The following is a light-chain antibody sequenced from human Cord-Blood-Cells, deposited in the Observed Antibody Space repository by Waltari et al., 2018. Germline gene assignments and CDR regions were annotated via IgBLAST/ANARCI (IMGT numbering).Light chain of an antibody. J-gene: IGLJ2*01. CDR1: SSDVGGYNY. Sequence: QSALTQPRSVSGSPGQSVTISCTGTSSDVGGYNYVSRYQQHPGKAPKLMIYDGSKRPSGVPYRFSCSKSGNTAPLTISWLHAEDEADYYCCSYAGSYTLVFGGGTKLTVL. CDR3: CSYAGSYTLV. V-gene: IGLV2-11*01. CDR2: DGS.